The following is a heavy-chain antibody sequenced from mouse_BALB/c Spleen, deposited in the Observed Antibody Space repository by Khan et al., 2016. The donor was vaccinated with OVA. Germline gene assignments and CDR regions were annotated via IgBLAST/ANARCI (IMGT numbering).Heavy chain of an antibody. Sequence: QVQLKQSGAELARLGASVKLSCKTSGYTFTDYNINWMRQRTGQGLEWIGEIYPGSENTFYNEKFRGKATLTADKSSSTAYMQLSSLTSEDSAVYFCAREWAAWFPYWGQGTLVTVSA. V-gene: IGHV1-77*01. CDR3: AREWAAWFPY. J-gene: IGHJ3*01. CDR2: IYPGSENT. CDR1: GYTFTDYN.